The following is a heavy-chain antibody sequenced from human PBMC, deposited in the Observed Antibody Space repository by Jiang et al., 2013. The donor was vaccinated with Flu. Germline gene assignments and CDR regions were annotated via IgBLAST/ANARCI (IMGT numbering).Heavy chain of an antibody. CDR1: RFSFSTYG. J-gene: IGHJ4*02. D-gene: IGHD3/OR15-3a*01. CDR2: ISSDGSSK. CDR3: AKQDWLLYYFEN. V-gene: IGHV3-30*18. Sequence: ASRFSFSTYGMHWVRQAPGKGLEWVAVISSDGSSKNYADSVKGRFNISRDNAKNTLYLQMNSLRPEDTAVYFCAKQDWLLYYFENWGQGTLVTVSS.